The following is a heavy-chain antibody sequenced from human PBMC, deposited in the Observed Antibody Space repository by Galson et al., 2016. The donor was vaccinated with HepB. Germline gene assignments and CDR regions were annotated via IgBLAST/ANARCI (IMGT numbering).Heavy chain of an antibody. Sequence: PALVKPTQTLTLTCTFSGFSLTTSGVGVGWIRQSPGKALEWLTLIYGGDDERYNPSLRSRLTITTDTSKNQVVLILTNMDPLDTATYYCVYTSYSSSWDFLPVIYWGQGTLVTVSS. CDR3: VYTSYSSSWDFLPVIY. CDR2: IYGGDDE. V-gene: IGHV2-5*02. D-gene: IGHD6-13*01. J-gene: IGHJ4*02. CDR1: GFSLTTSGVG.